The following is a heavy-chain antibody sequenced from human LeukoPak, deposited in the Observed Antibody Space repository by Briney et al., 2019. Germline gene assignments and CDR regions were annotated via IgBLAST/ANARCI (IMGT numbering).Heavy chain of an antibody. CDR3: ARGVVTTPQYYFDY. J-gene: IGHJ4*02. V-gene: IGHV3-7*01. CDR1: GFTLSSYW. D-gene: IGHD4-23*01. Sequence: GGSLRLSCAASGFTLSSYWMSWVRQAPGKGLEWVANIKEDGGEKYYVDSVKGRFTISRDNAKNSLYLQMNSLRAEDTAVYYCARGVVTTPQYYFDYWGQGTLVTVSS. CDR2: IKEDGGEK.